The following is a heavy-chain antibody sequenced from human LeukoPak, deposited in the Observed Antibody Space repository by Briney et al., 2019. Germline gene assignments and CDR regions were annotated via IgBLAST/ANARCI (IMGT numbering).Heavy chain of an antibody. CDR3: ASARRGGALLRDYYYYGMDV. J-gene: IGHJ6*02. CDR2: ISAYNGNT. V-gene: IGHV1-18*01. D-gene: IGHD2-15*01. CDR1: GYTFTSYG. Sequence: ASVKVSCKASGYTFTSYGISWVRQAPGQGLEWMGWISAYNGNTNYAQKLQGRVTMTTDTSTSTAYMELRSLRSDDTAVYYCASARRGGALLRDYYYYGMDVWGQGTTVTVSS.